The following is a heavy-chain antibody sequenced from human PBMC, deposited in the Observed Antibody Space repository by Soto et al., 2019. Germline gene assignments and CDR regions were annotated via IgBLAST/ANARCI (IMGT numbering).Heavy chain of an antibody. Sequence: SETLSLTCTVSGGSISSYYWSWIRQPPGKGLEWIGYIYYSGSTNYNPSLKSRVTISVDTSKNQFSLKLSSVTAADTAVYYCARHLAFCGGDCVKDALDIWGQGTMVT. CDR2: IYYSGST. V-gene: IGHV4-59*08. J-gene: IGHJ3*02. CDR3: ARHLAFCGGDCVKDALDI. CDR1: GGSISSYY. D-gene: IGHD2-21*01.